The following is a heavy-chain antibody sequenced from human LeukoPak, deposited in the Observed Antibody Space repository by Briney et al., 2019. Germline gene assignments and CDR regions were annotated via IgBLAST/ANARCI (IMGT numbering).Heavy chain of an antibody. CDR3: AKRRTVDTAMVTHYYGMDV. J-gene: IGHJ6*02. CDR2: ISSSISTI. CDR1: RLSFGSDS. Sequence: GWSLALACRSYRLSFGSDSMNWGRQAPGKSLEWVSYISSSISTIYYADSVKGRFTIYRDNAKNTVYLQMNSLRPEDTAVYYCAKRRTVDTAMVTHYYGMDVWGQGTTVTVPS. V-gene: IGHV3-48*01. D-gene: IGHD5-18*01.